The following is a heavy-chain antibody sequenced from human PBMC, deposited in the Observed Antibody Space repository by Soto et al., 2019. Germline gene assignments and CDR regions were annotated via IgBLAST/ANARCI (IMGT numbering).Heavy chain of an antibody. CDR1: GFTFSSYA. J-gene: IGHJ3*02. CDR3: ARGLGDPDASDI. D-gene: IGHD3-10*01. Sequence: QVQLVESGGGVVQPGRSLRLSCAASGFTFSSYAMHWVRQAPGKGLEWVAVISYDGSNKYYADSVKGRFTISRDNSKNTLYLHMNSLRAEDTAVYYCARGLGDPDASDIWGQGTMVTVSS. V-gene: IGHV3-30-3*01. CDR2: ISYDGSNK.